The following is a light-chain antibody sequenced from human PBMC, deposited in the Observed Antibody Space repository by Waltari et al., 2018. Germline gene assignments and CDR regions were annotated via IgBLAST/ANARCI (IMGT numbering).Light chain of an antibody. CDR2: LGS. J-gene: IGKJ2*01. CDR3: QQYNDWPQT. Sequence: TVMTQSPLSLPVTPGEPASISCRSSQSLLYSNGYNYLNWYLQKPGQSPQLLIYLGSNRASGVPDRFSGSGSGTEFTVTISSLQSEDFAVYYCQQYNDWPQTFGQGTKLETK. CDR1: QSLLYSNGYNY. V-gene: IGKV2-28*01.